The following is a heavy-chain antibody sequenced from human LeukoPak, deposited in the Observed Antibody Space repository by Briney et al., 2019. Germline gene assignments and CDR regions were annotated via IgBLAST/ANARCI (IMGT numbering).Heavy chain of an antibody. J-gene: IGHJ4*02. CDR2: INHSGST. CDR1: GGSFSGYY. V-gene: IGHV4-34*01. CDR3: ARSSGPNDY. D-gene: IGHD6-19*01. Sequence: PSETLSLTCAVYGGSFSGYYRSWIRQPPGKGLEWIGEINHSGSTNYNPSLKSRVTISVDTSKNQFSLKLSSVTAADTAVYYCARSSGPNDYWGQGTLVTVSS.